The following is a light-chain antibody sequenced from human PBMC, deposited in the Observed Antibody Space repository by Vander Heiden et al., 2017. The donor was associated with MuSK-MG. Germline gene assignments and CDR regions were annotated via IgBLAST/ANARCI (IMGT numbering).Light chain of an antibody. V-gene: IGLV3-1*01. CDR2: QDT. CDR3: QAWDSGIVV. J-gene: IGLJ2*01. CDR1: KCGERL. Sequence: SYELTQPPSVSVSPGQTASITCSGDKCGERLASWYQQRPGQSPVLVMYQDTKRPSGIPERFSGSNSGNTATLTISGTQALDEAVYYCQAWDSGIVVFGGGTKLTVL.